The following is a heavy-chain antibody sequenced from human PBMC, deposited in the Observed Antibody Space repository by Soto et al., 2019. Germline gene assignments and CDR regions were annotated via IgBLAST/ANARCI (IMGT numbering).Heavy chain of an antibody. J-gene: IGHJ4*02. CDR3: ARESEDLTSNFDY. Sequence: GGSLRLSCAASGFTFTRYRMNWVRQAPGKGLEWVSSISSTTNYIYYGDSMKGRFTISRDNAKNSLYLEMNSLRAEDTAVYYCARESEDLTSNFDYWGQGTLVTVSS. CDR2: ISSTTNYI. CDR1: GFTFTRYR. V-gene: IGHV3-21*06.